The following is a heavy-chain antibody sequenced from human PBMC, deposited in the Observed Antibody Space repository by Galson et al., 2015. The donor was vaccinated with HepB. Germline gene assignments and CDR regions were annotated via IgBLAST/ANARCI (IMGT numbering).Heavy chain of an antibody. Sequence: SVKVSCKASGYTFISYYMHWVRQAPGQGLEWVGIINPRGGSTSYAQKFQGRVFMIRDTSTSTVYMELRSLRFEDTAVYYCARDRGEGRADDAFDIWGQGTMVTVSS. CDR2: INPRGGST. CDR1: GYTFISYY. D-gene: IGHD3-10*01. CDR3: ARDRGEGRADDAFDI. V-gene: IGHV1-46*01. J-gene: IGHJ3*02.